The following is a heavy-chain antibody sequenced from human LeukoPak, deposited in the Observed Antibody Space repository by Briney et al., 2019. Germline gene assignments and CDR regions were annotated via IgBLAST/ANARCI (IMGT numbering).Heavy chain of an antibody. CDR2: VYSDGST. V-gene: IGHV3-53*01. Sequence: PGGSLRLSCAVSGFTVSSNYMSWVRQAPGKGLEWVSIVYSDGSTYYADSVKARFTISRDSSKNTLYLQMNSLRAEDTAVYYCARADYYGSGTFPDAFDIWSQGTMVTVSS. CDR3: ARADYYGSGTFPDAFDI. J-gene: IGHJ3*02. CDR1: GFTVSSNY. D-gene: IGHD3-10*01.